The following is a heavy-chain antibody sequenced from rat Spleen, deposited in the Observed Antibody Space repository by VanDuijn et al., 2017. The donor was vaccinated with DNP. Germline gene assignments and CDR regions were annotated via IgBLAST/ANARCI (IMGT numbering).Heavy chain of an antibody. J-gene: IGHJ4*01. D-gene: IGHD1-7*01. CDR2: IWFDGDT. Sequence: QVQLKESGPGLVQPSETLSLTCTVSGFSLTSYSVTWVRQSSGKGPEWMGKIWFDGDTALNSALRSRLSITRDTSTNQVFLKMNSLQTEDTGTYYCGRDGSTGAVDVWGQGTSVTVSS. CDR1: GFSLTSYS. V-gene: IGHV2-63*01. CDR3: GRDGSTGAVDV.